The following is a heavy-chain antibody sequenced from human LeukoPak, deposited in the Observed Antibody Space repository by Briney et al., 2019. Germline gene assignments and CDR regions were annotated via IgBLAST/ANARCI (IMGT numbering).Heavy chain of an antibody. V-gene: IGHV3-15*01. J-gene: IGHJ3*02. CDR1: GFTFINAW. CDR2: IKNRADVGTT. CDR3: AKDPNYYDTNAFDT. D-gene: IGHD3-22*01. Sequence: GGSLRLSCAASGFTFINAWMSWVRQSPGKGLEWVARIKNRADVGTTDYAAFVKGRFTISRNDYNSILYLQLNSARADDTAVYYCAKDPNYYDTNAFDTWGQGTMVTVSS.